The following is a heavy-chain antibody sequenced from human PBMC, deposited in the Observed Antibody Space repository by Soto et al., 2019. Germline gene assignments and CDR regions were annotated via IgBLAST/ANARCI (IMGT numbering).Heavy chain of an antibody. D-gene: IGHD3-22*01. CDR2: FDPEDGET. Sequence: ASVKVSCKVSGYTLTELSMHWVRQAPGKGLEWMGGFDPEDGETIYAQKFQGRVTMTEDTSTDTAYMELSSLRSEDTAVYYCATSSLFYYDSSGPMYWGQGTLVTVPQ. CDR3: ATSSLFYYDSSGPMY. V-gene: IGHV1-24*01. CDR1: GYTLTELS. J-gene: IGHJ4*02.